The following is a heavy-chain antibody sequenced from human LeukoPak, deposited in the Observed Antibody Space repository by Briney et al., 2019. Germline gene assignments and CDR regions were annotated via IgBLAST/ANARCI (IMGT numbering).Heavy chain of an antibody. D-gene: IGHD6-19*01. CDR2: INHSGST. CDR3: ARGLYRSGYDP. CDR1: GGSFSGYY. J-gene: IGHJ5*02. Sequence: PSETLSLTCAVYGGSFSGYYWSWIRQPPGKGLEWIGEINHSGSTNYNPSLKSRLTISVDTSKNQFSLKLSSVTAADTAVYYCARGLYRSGYDPWGQGTLVTVSS. V-gene: IGHV4-34*01.